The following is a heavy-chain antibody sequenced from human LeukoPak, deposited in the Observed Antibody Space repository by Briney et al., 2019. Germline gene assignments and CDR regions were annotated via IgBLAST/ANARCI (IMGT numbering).Heavy chain of an antibody. J-gene: IGHJ4*02. CDR1: GFTFSNDW. V-gene: IGHV3-7*02. CDR3: APSISGYSGY. Sequence: GGSLRLSCAASGFTFSNDWMTWVRQAPGKGLEWVANINQVGSGKYYVDSVKGRFTISRDNAKNSLYLQMNSLRDEDTAVYYCAPSISGYSGYWGQGTLVTVSS. CDR2: INQVGSGK. D-gene: IGHD3-22*01.